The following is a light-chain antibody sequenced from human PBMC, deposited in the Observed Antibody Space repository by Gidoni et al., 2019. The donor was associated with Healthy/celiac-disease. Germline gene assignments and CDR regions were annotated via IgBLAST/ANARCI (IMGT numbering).Light chain of an antibody. J-gene: IGKJ1*01. V-gene: IGKV1-33*01. CDR2: DAS. CDR3: QQYDNLPRT. CDR1: QDISNY. Sequence: DIHMTQSPSSLSASVGDRVTITCQASQDISNYLNWYQQKPGKAPKLLIYDASDLETGVPSRFSGSGSGTDFTFTISSLQPEDIATYYCQQYDNLPRTFXQXTKVEIK.